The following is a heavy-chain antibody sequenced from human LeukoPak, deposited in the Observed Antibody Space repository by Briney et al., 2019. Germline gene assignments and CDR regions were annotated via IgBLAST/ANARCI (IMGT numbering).Heavy chain of an antibody. D-gene: IGHD1-26*01. J-gene: IGHJ5*02. CDR1: GYTFTGYY. CDR3: ARPVGATTNWFDP. Sequence: ASVKVSCKASGYTFTGYYMHWVRQAPGQGLXWMGWINPNSGGTNYAQKFQGRVTMTRDTSISTAYMELSRLRSDDTAVYYCARPVGATTNWFDPWGQGTLVTVSS. V-gene: IGHV1-2*02. CDR2: INPNSGGT.